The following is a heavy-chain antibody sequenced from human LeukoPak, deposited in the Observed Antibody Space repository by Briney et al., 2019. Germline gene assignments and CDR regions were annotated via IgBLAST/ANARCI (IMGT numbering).Heavy chain of an antibody. J-gene: IGHJ4*02. Sequence: SQTLSLTCTVSGGSRSSGSYYWNWIRQPAGKGLEWIGRIYTSGSTNYNPSLKSRVTISLDASKEQSSLKLTSVTAADSAVYYCARGNPLDYWGQGTLVTVSS. CDR3: ARGNPLDY. CDR1: GGSRSSGSYY. V-gene: IGHV4-61*02. CDR2: IYTSGST. D-gene: IGHD1-14*01.